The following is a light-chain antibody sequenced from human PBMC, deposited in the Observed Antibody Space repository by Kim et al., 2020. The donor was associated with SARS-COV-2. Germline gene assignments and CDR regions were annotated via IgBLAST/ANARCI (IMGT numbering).Light chain of an antibody. V-gene: IGKV3-20*01. Sequence: EIALTQSPGTLSLSPGERATLSCRASQSVTANYLAWYRQTPGQPPRLLIYRASNRASGIPDRFSASGSGTDFTLTISRLEPEDFAVYYCQQYGSSSITFGQGTRLEIK. CDR3: QQYGSSSIT. J-gene: IGKJ5*01. CDR1: QSVTANY. CDR2: RAS.